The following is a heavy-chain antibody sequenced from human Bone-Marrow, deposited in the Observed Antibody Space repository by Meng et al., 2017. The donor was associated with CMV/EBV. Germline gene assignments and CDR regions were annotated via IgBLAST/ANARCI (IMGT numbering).Heavy chain of an antibody. J-gene: IGHJ4*02. D-gene: IGHD3-3*01. CDR3: ARGLNDFWSGYYVDY. CDR1: GGSISSYY. CDR2: IYYSGST. V-gene: IGHV4-59*01. Sequence: SETLSLTCTVSGGSISSYYWSWIRQPPGKGLEWIGYIYYSGSTNYNPSLKSRVTISVDTSKNQFSLKLSSVTAADTAVYYCARGLNDFWSGYYVDYWGQGTLVTVPS.